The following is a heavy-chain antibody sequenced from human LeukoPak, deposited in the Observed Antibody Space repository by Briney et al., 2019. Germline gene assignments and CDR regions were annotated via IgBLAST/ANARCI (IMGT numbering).Heavy chain of an antibody. CDR2: INHSGST. V-gene: IGHV4-34*01. CDR1: GGSFSGYY. Sequence: SETLSLTCAVYGGSFSGYYWSWIRQPPGKGLEWNGEINHSGSTNYNPSLKSRVTISVDTSKNQFSLKLSSVTAADTAVYYCARGRVKLGRRPNGRTVLFDYWGQGTLVTVSS. D-gene: IGHD4-17*01. CDR3: ARGRVKLGRRPNGRTVLFDY. J-gene: IGHJ4*02.